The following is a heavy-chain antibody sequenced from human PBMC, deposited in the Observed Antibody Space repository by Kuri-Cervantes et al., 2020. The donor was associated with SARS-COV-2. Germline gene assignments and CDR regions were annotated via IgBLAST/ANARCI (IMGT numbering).Heavy chain of an antibody. CDR1: GGSFSGYY. V-gene: IGHV4-34*01. CDR2: INHSGST. Sequence: SQTLSLTCAVYGGSFSGYYWSWIRQPPGKGLEWIGEINHSGSTNYNPSLKSRVTISVDTSKNQFSLKLSSVTAADTAVYYCARSDWSSGWARFFDYWGQGTLVTVSS. D-gene: IGHD6-19*01. CDR3: ARSDWSSGWARFFDY. J-gene: IGHJ4*02.